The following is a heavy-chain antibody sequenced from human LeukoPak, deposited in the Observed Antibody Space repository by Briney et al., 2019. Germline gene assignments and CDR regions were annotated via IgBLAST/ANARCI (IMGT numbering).Heavy chain of an antibody. V-gene: IGHV3-30*01. Sequence: GGSLRLSCTTSGFTFSEYAMSWFRQAPGKGLEWVAVISYDGSNKYYADSVKGRFTISRDNSKNTLYLQMNSLRAEDTAVYYCARAAGMIVVVISPPTDYWGQGTLVTVSS. CDR1: GFTFSEYA. J-gene: IGHJ4*02. CDR3: ARAAGMIVVVISPPTDY. CDR2: ISYDGSNK. D-gene: IGHD3-22*01.